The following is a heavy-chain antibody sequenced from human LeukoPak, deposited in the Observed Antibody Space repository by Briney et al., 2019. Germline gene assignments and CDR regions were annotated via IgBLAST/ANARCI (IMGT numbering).Heavy chain of an antibody. CDR2: IKLDGSEK. J-gene: IGHJ4*02. CDR3: ARDQYDTWSRRGNFDS. CDR1: GFPFSSYW. D-gene: IGHD3-3*01. Sequence: PGGSLRLSCVASGFPFSSYWMTWVRQAPGKGLEWVANIKLDGSEKNYMDSVKGRFTISRDNTKNSLYLQMNSLRVEDTAVFYCARDQYDTWSRRGNFDSWGQGTLVIVSS. V-gene: IGHV3-7*03.